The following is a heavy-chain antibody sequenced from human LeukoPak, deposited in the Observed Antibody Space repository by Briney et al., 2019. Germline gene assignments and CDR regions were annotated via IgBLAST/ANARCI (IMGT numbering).Heavy chain of an antibody. CDR3: ARDQSASSSWPIY. V-gene: IGHV3-48*01. CDR2: ISSSSSTI. Sequence: GGSLRLSCAASGFTFSSYSMNWVRQAPGKGLEWVSYISSSSSTIYYADSVKGRFTISRDNAKNSLYLQMNSLRAEDTAVYYCARDQSASSSWPIYWGQGTLVTVSS. J-gene: IGHJ4*02. CDR1: GFTFSSYS. D-gene: IGHD6-13*01.